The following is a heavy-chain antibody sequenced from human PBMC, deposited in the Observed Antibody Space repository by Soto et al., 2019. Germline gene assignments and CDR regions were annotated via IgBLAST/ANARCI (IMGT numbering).Heavy chain of an antibody. CDR1: EFTFDDYA. Sequence: EVQLVESGGGLVQPGRSLRLSCAASEFTFDDYAMHWVRQAPGKGLEWVSGFCWNSDNIGYAASVKGRFTTPRDNLKNSLYLQMNSLSAEDTALYYCAKDRSLLLHYGMDVWCQGTTVTVSS. CDR3: AKDRSLLLHYGMDV. CDR2: FCWNSDNI. V-gene: IGHV3-9*01. J-gene: IGHJ6*02. D-gene: IGHD2-15*01.